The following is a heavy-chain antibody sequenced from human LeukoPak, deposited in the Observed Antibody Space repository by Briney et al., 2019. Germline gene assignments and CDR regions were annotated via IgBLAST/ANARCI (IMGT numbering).Heavy chain of an antibody. Sequence: SETLSLTCTASGGSISSGSYYWSWIRQPAGKGLEWIGRIYTSGSTNYNPSLKSRVTISVDTSKNQFSLKLSSVTAADTAVYYCARGTYGPKAHFDYWGQGTLVTVSS. D-gene: IGHD4/OR15-4a*01. CDR2: IYTSGST. CDR1: GGSISSGSYY. J-gene: IGHJ4*02. V-gene: IGHV4-61*02. CDR3: ARGTYGPKAHFDY.